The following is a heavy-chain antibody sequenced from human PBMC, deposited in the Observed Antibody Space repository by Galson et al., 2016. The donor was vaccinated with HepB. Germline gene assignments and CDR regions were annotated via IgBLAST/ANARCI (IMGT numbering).Heavy chain of an antibody. CDR2: MYIGGST. Sequence: SLRLSCAASGFTVNSHYMSWVRQAPGKGVEWVSGMYIGGSTYHTDSVKGRFTISRDNSKNMLYIQMHSLRVEDTAVYYCARKHPTVFGLVLDQWGQGTPVTVSS. D-gene: IGHD3/OR15-3a*01. V-gene: IGHV3-66*01. CDR1: GFTVNSHY. CDR3: ARKHPTVFGLVLDQ. J-gene: IGHJ4*02.